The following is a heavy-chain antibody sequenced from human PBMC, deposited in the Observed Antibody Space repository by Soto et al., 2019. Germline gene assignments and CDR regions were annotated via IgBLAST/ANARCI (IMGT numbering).Heavy chain of an antibody. D-gene: IGHD4-17*01. V-gene: IGHV5-10-1*01. CDR2: IDPRDSYT. Sequence: EVQLVQSGAEVKKPGESLRISCKGSGYNFTSYWINWVRQMPGKGLEWMGRIDPRDSYTNYSPSFQGHVAISTDKSIITAYLQWSSLKASDTAMYYCARRGDYGDPPEDYWGQGTLVTVSS. CDR3: ARRGDYGDPPEDY. CDR1: GYNFTSYW. J-gene: IGHJ4*02.